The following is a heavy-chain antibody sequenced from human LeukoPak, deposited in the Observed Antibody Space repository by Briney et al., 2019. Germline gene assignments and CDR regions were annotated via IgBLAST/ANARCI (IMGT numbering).Heavy chain of an antibody. J-gene: IGHJ4*02. CDR3: VRVNDYGDRNLYYFGY. CDR1: GFIFSNYG. V-gene: IGHV3-64D*06. Sequence: TGGSLGLSCSASGFIFSNYGMYWVRQAPGKGLEFVSAISSDGDNTFYADSVKGRFTISRDNSKNTLYLQTSSLKGEDTAVYYCVRVNDYGDRNLYYFGYWGQGTLVTVSS. CDR2: ISSDGDNT. D-gene: IGHD4-17*01.